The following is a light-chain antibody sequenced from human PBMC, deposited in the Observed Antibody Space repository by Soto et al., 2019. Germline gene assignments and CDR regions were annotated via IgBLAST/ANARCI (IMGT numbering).Light chain of an antibody. CDR3: SSYTSSSTLVV. J-gene: IGLJ2*01. CDR2: DVS. CDR1: SSDGGGYNY. V-gene: IGLV2-14*01. Sequence: QSALTQPASVSGSPGQSITISCTGTSSDGGGYNYVSWYQQHPGKAPKLMIYDVSNRPSGVSNRFSGSKSGNTASLTLSGLQAEDEADYYCSSYTSSSTLVVFGGGTKLTVL.